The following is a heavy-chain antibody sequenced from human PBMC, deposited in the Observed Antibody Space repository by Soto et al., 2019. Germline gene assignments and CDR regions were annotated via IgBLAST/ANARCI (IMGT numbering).Heavy chain of an antibody. CDR3: ARGRKQQVLAYYDYYGMDV. CDR1: GGSFNGYY. V-gene: IGHV4-34*01. Sequence: PSETLSLTCAVYGGSFNGYYWSWIRQPPGKGLEWIGEINHSGNTNYNPSLKSRATISVDMSKNQFSLKLSSVTAADTAVYYCARGRKQQVLAYYDYYGMDVWGQGPTVTVSS. J-gene: IGHJ6*02. CDR2: INHSGNT. D-gene: IGHD6-13*01.